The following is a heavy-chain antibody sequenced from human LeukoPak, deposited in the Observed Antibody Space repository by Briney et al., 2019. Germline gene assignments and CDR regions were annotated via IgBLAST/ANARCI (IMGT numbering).Heavy chain of an antibody. CDR1: GFTFSSYG. CDR3: AKDQAWAYDILTGRTFDY. V-gene: IGHV3-30*18. Sequence: GGSLRLSCAASGFTFSSYGMHWVRQAPGKGLEWVAVISYDGSNKYYADSVKGRFTISRDNSKNTLYLQMNSLRAEDTAVYYCAKDQAWAYDILTGRTFDYWGQGTLVTVSS. J-gene: IGHJ4*02. D-gene: IGHD3-9*01. CDR2: ISYDGSNK.